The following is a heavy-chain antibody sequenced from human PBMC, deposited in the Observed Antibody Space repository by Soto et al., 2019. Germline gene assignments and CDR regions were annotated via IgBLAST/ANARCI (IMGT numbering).Heavy chain of an antibody. J-gene: IGHJ4*02. Sequence: SETLSLTCTVSGGSISSYYWSWIRQPPGKGLEWIGYIYYSGSTNYNPSLKSRVTISVDTSKNQFSRKLSSVTAADTAVYYCAKYDFWSGYYDYWGQGTLVTVSS. CDR2: IYYSGST. CDR1: GGSISSYY. D-gene: IGHD3-3*01. V-gene: IGHV4-59*08. CDR3: AKYDFWSGYYDY.